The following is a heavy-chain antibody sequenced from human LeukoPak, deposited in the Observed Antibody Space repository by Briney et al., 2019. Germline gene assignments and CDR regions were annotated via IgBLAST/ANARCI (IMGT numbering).Heavy chain of an antibody. CDR1: GYTFSSHD. Sequence: ASVSVSCKASGYTFSSHDINWVRQAAGQGLEWMGWMNPNSGNTGYAQKFQGRVIMTRDTSINTAYLEFYSLRSEDTAVYYCARGYSPTLRTTGNDYWGQGTLVTVSS. CDR3: ARGYSPTLRTTGNDY. V-gene: IGHV1-8*01. J-gene: IGHJ4*02. D-gene: IGHD1-1*01. CDR2: MNPNSGNT.